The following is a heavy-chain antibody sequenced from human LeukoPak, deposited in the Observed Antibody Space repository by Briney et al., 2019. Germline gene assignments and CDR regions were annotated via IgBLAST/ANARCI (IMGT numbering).Heavy chain of an antibody. CDR2: IYTSGST. Sequence: SETLSLTCTVSGGSISSYYWSWIRQPARKGLEWIGRIYTSGSTNYNPSLKSRVTMSVDTSKNQFSLKLSSVTAADTAVYYCARLSSVNTDMVTWVDYWGQGTLVTVSS. D-gene: IGHD5-18*01. J-gene: IGHJ4*02. CDR3: ARLSSVNTDMVTWVDY. V-gene: IGHV4-4*07. CDR1: GGSISSYY.